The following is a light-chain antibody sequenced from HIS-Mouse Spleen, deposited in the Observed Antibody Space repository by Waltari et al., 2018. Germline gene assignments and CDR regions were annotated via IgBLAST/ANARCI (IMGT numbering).Light chain of an antibody. Sequence: DIQITQSPSSLSASVGDRVTITCRASKSISSYLNWYQQKPGKAPKLLIYAASSLQSGVPSRFSGSGSGTDFTLTISSLQPEDFATYYCQQSYSTPGTFGQGTKVEIK. CDR1: KSISSY. CDR2: AAS. J-gene: IGKJ1*01. CDR3: QQSYSTPGT. V-gene: IGKV1-39*01.